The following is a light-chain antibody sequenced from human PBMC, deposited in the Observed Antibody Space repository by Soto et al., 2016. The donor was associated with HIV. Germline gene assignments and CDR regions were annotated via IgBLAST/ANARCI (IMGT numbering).Light chain of an antibody. Sequence: DIQMTQSPSSLSASVGDIVTITCRASQDIGNDLGWYQQKPGQAPKRLIYGASSLESGVPSRFNGSRSATEFTLTISSLQPEDFATYYCLQLNNFPRTFGQGPRWKS. CDR2: GAS. J-gene: IGKJ1*01. V-gene: IGKV1-17*01. CDR1: QDIGND. CDR3: LQLNNFPRT.